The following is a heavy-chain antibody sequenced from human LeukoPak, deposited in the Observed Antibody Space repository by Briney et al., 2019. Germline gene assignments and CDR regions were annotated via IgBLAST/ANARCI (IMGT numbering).Heavy chain of an antibody. CDR1: GFTFSSYG. V-gene: IGHV3-30*18. J-gene: IGHJ4*02. Sequence: TGGSLRLSCAASGFTFSSYGMHWVRQAPGKGLEWVAVISYDGSNKYYADSVKGRFTISRDNSKNTLYLQMNSLRAEDTAVYYCAKDGRGYCSSTSCSRNDYWGQGTLVTVSS. D-gene: IGHD2-2*01. CDR3: AKDGRGYCSSTSCSRNDY. CDR2: ISYDGSNK.